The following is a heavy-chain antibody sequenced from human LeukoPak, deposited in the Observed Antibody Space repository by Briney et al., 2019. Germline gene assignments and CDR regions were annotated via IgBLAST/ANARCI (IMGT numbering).Heavy chain of an antibody. V-gene: IGHV4-34*01. D-gene: IGHD3-9*01. Sequence: SETLSLTCAVYGGSFTGYYWSWIRQSPGKGLEWIGEINHSGSTNYKSSLKSRVTISVDTSKNQFSLRVSSVTAADMGLYYCARFRDYDILTAYYVDYWGQGTLVTVSS. CDR1: GGSFTGYY. J-gene: IGHJ4*02. CDR3: ARFRDYDILTAYYVDY. CDR2: INHSGST.